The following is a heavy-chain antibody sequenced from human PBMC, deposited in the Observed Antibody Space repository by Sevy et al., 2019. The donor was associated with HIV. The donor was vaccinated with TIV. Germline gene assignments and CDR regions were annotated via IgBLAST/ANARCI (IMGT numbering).Heavy chain of an antibody. Sequence: ASVKVSCKASGGTFSSYAISWVRQAPGQGLEWMGGIIPIFGTANYAQKFQGRVTITADESTSTAYMELSSLRSEDTAVYYCARDAVNYYDSSGPRDFQHWGQGTLVTVSS. V-gene: IGHV1-69*13. CDR2: IIPIFGTA. D-gene: IGHD3-22*01. CDR3: ARDAVNYYDSSGPRDFQH. J-gene: IGHJ1*01. CDR1: GGTFSSYA.